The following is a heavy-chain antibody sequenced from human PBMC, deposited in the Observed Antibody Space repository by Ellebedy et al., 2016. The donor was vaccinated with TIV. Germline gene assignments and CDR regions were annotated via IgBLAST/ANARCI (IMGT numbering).Heavy chain of an antibody. Sequence: GGSLRLXXSASGFSFSTYAMSWVRQAPGKGLEWVATIKNDGSEKYHVDSVKGRITISRDNAKNSLYLQMDSLRAEDTAMYYCARVDWGSARHYFDYWGQGTLVTVSS. D-gene: IGHD7-27*01. CDR1: GFSFSTYA. J-gene: IGHJ4*02. CDR2: IKNDGSEK. V-gene: IGHV3-7*01. CDR3: ARVDWGSARHYFDY.